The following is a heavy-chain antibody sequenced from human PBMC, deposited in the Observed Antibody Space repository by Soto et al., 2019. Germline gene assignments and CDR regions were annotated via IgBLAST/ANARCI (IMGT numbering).Heavy chain of an antibody. D-gene: IGHD3-3*01. CDR3: ARFPPKIFGGWRYYYYGMDV. J-gene: IGHJ6*02. CDR1: GGSISTSSYY. V-gene: IGHV4-39*07. CDR2: IYYSGST. Sequence: TLSLTCTVSGGSISTSSYYWGWIRQPPGKGLEWIGSIYYSGSTYYNPSLKSRVTISVNTSKNQFSLKLSSVTAADTAVYYCARFPPKIFGGWRYYYYGMDVWGQGTTVTVSS.